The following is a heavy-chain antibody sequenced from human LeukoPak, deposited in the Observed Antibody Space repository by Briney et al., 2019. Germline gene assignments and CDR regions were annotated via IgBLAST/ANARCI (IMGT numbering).Heavy chain of an antibody. CDR3: ARDSSSSPAFQH. CDR2: VSSSSSYI. J-gene: IGHJ1*01. D-gene: IGHD6-6*01. Sequence: GGSLRLSCAVSGFTLSSYSMSWVRQPPGKGLDWVSSVSSSSSYIYYADSVKGRFTISRDNSKNTLYLQMNSLRAEDTAVYYCARDSSSSPAFQHWGQGTLVTVSS. CDR1: GFTLSSYS. V-gene: IGHV3-21*01.